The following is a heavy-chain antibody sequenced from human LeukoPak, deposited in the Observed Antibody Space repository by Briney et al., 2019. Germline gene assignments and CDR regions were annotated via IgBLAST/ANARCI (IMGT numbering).Heavy chain of an antibody. CDR3: TTWDGVN. V-gene: IGHV3-15*01. J-gene: IGHJ3*01. Sequence: KPSETLSLTCTVSGGSISSSSYYWGWIRQPPGKGLEWVGHIKRKSDGGTTDSAAPVKGRFTISRDDSKNTLYLQMNSLKIEDTAVYYCTTWDGVNWGQGTMVTVSS. CDR1: GGSISSSSYY. CDR2: IKRKSDGGTT. D-gene: IGHD1-26*01.